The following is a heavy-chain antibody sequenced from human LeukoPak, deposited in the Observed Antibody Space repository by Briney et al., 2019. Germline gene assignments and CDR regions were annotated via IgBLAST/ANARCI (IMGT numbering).Heavy chain of an antibody. CDR3: ARHRQQLSDFDY. D-gene: IGHD6-13*01. CDR2: ISAYNGNT. CDR1: GYTFTSYG. V-gene: IGHV1-18*01. J-gene: IGHJ4*02. Sequence: ASVKVSCKASGYTFTSYGISWVRQAPGQGLKWMGWISAYNGNTNYAQKLQGRVTMTTDTSTSTAYMELRSLRSDDTAVYYCARHRQQLSDFDYWGQGTLVTVSS.